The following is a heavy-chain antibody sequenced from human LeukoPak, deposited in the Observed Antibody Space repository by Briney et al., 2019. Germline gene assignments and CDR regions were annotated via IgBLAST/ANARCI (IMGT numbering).Heavy chain of an antibody. V-gene: IGHV3-74*01. CDR1: GFTFSSYW. J-gene: IGHJ4*02. Sequence: GGSLRLSCAASGFTFSSYWMHWVRQAPGKGLVWVSRINTDGSSTSYAGSVKGRFTISRDNAKNTLYLQMNSLRAEDTAVYYCARAGTVGWAIDYWGQGTLVTVSS. CDR3: ARAGTVGWAIDY. D-gene: IGHD3-10*01. CDR2: INTDGSST.